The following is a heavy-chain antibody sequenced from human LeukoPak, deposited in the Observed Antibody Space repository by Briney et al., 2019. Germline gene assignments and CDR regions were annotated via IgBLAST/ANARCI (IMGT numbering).Heavy chain of an antibody. CDR3: ARDRSNGDYAFDY. CDR2: ISSYSSYI. CDR1: GFTFSSYS. Sequence: PGGSLRLSCAASGFTFSSYSMNWVRQAPGKGLELVSSISSYSSYIYYADSVKGRFTISRDSAKNPLYLQMNSLRAEDTAVYYCARDRSNGDYAFDYWGQGALVTVSS. D-gene: IGHD4-17*01. V-gene: IGHV3-21*01. J-gene: IGHJ4*02.